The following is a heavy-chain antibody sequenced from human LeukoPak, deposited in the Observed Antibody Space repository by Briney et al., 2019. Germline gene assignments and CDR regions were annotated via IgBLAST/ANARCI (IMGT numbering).Heavy chain of an antibody. D-gene: IGHD2-2*01. V-gene: IGHV3-30*18. CDR1: GFTFSSYG. J-gene: IGHJ6*02. CDR3: AKDAYIVVVPAAMPDYYYYGMDV. CDR2: ISYDGSNK. Sequence: PGGSLRLSCAASGFTFSSYGMHWVRQAPGMGLEWVAVISYDGSNKYYADSVKGRFTISRDNSKNTLYLQMNSLRAEDTAVYYCAKDAYIVVVPAAMPDYYYYGMDVWGQGTTITVSS.